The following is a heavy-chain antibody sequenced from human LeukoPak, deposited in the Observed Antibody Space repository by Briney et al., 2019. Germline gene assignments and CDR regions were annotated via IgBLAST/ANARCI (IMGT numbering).Heavy chain of an antibody. V-gene: IGHV3-23*01. J-gene: IGHJ4*02. CDR2: ISGSGGST. Sequence: GGSLRLSCAASGFTFSSYAMSWVRQAPGKGLQWVSAISGSGGSTYYADSVKGRFTISRDNSKNTLYLRMNSLRAEDTAVYYCAKGGTDYYDSSGYYFTSPFDYWGQGTLVTVSS. CDR3: AKGGTDYYDSSGYYFTSPFDY. D-gene: IGHD3-22*01. CDR1: GFTFSSYA.